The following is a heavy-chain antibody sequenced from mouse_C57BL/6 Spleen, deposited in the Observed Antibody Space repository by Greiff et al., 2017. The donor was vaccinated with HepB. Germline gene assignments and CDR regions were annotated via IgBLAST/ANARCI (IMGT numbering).Heavy chain of an antibody. CDR3: AGSGTSQSYFDV. V-gene: IGHV1-18*01. J-gene: IGHJ1*03. Sequence: EVQLQQSGPELVKPGASVKIPCKASGYTFTDYNMDWVKQSHGKSLEWIGDINPNNGGTIYNQKFKGKATLTVDKSSRTAYMDLRSLTSEDTAVYYCAGSGTSQSYFDVWGTGTTVTVSS. D-gene: IGHD2-14*01. CDR2: INPNNGGT. CDR1: GYTFTDYN.